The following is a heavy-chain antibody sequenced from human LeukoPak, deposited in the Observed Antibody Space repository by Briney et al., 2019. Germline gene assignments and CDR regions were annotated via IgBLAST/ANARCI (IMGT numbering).Heavy chain of an antibody. J-gene: IGHJ5*02. D-gene: IGHD3-10*01. CDR3: ARVRITMVRGAAPTGYNWFDP. V-gene: IGHV1-2*02. CDR1: GYTFTGYY. Sequence: GASVKVSCKASGYTFTGYYMHWVRQAPGQGLEWMGWINPNSGGTNYAQKFQGRVTMIRDTSISTAYMELSGLRSDDTAVYYCARVRITMVRGAAPTGYNWFDPWGQGTLVTVSS. CDR2: INPNSGGT.